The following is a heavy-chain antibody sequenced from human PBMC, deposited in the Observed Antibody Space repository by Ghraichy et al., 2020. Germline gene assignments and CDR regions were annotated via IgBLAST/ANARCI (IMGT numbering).Heavy chain of an antibody. V-gene: IGHV1-2*02. CDR1: GYTFTGYY. D-gene: IGHD6-19*01. Sequence: ASVKVSCKSSGYTFTGYYMHWVRQAPGQGLEWMGWINPNSGDTNYAQKFQGRVTMTRDTSISTAYMELRRLTSDDTAVYYCARLTGYDGGWYDPGGYWGQGTLVTVSS. J-gene: IGHJ4*02. CDR2: INPNSGDT. CDR3: ARLTGYDGGWYDPGGY.